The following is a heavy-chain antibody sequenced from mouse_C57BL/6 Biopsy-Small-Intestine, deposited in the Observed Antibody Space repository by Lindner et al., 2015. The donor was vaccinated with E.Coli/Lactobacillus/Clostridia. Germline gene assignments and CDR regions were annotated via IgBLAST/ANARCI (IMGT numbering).Heavy chain of an antibody. CDR1: GYTFTSYT. D-gene: IGHD1-1*01. Sequence: VQLQESGAELARPGASVKMSCKASGYTFTSYTMHWVKQRPGQGLEWIGYINPSRAYTEYNQKFKDKATLTADKSSSTAYMQLSSLTPEDSAVYYCARRGIITTVVVPDYWGQGTIPTVSS. CDR2: INPSRAYT. CDR3: ARRGIITTVVVPDY. V-gene: IGHV1-4*01. J-gene: IGHJ2*01.